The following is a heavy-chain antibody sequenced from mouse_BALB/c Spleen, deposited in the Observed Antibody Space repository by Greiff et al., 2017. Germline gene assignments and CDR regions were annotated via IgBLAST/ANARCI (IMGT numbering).Heavy chain of an antibody. J-gene: IGHJ1*01. CDR3: ASLYYRYDDWYFDV. D-gene: IGHD2-14*01. V-gene: IGHV3-2*02. CDR1: GYSITSDYA. CDR2: ISYSGST. Sequence: VQLKESGPGLVKPSQSLSLTCTVTGYSITSDYAWNWIRQFPGNKLEWMGYISYSGSTSYNPSLKSRISITRDTSKNQFFLQLNSVTTEDTATYYCASLYYRYDDWYFDVWGAGTTVTVSS.